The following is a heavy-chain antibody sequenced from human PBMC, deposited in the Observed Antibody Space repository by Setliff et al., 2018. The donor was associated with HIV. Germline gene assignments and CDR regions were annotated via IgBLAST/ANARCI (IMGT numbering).Heavy chain of an antibody. V-gene: IGHV4-31*03. CDR1: GDSISGAGFY. J-gene: IGHJ6*02. CDR2: SYHSGSP. CDR3: ARMGAARPLYYYGMDV. Sequence: SETLSLTCTVSGDSISGAGFYWTWIRQLPGKGLEWIGYSYHSGSPSYNPSLKSRTTISVDTSKNESSLKLSSVTAADTAVYYCARMGAARPLYYYGMDVWGRGTTVTVSS. D-gene: IGHD6-6*01.